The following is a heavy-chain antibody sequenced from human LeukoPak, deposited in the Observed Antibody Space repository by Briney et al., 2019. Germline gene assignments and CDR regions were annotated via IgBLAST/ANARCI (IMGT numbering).Heavy chain of an antibody. CDR2: IKQGESER. CDR1: GFTFSSYR. D-gene: IGHD3-3*01. J-gene: IGHJ4*02. CDR3: ARDWSHRCFDY. Sequence: GGSLRLSCAASGFTFSSYRVNWVRQAPGKGLEWVASIKQGESERYYVDSVHGRFTISRDNAKNSLYLQMNSLRAEDTAVYYCARDWSHRCFDYWGQGTLVTVSS. V-gene: IGHV3-7*01.